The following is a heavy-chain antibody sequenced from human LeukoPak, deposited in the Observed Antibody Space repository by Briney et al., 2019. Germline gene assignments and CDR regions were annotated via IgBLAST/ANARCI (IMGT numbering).Heavy chain of an antibody. D-gene: IGHD3-22*01. CDR1: GYTFTSYD. CDR2: MNPNSGNT. V-gene: IGHV1-8*03. J-gene: IGHJ4*02. CDR3: ASRGHYYDSSIDY. Sequence: ASVKVSCKASGYTFTSYDINWVRQATGQGLEWMGWMNPNSGNTGYAQKFQGRVTITRNTSISTAYMELSSLRSEDTAVYYCASRGHYYDSSIDYWGQGTLVTVSS.